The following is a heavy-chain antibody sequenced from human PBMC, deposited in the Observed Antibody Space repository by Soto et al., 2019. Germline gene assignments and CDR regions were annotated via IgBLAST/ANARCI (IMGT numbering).Heavy chain of an antibody. CDR3: SRDSGSGWYLG. CDR1: GGTFSSSA. D-gene: IGHD6-19*01. J-gene: IGHJ4*02. Sequence: QVQLVQSGAEVKKPGSSVKVSCKASGGTFSSSAINWVRQAPGQGLEWMGGIIPIFNTSNYVQKLQGRVTITADESTSTAYMELSSLRSEDTAVYYCSRDSGSGWYLGWGQGTLVTVSS. V-gene: IGHV1-69*12. CDR2: IIPIFNTS.